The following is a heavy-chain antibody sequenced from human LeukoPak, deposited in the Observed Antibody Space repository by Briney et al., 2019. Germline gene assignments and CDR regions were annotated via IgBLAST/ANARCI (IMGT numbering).Heavy chain of an antibody. D-gene: IGHD1-26*01. CDR1: GGSISTGSYY. J-gene: IGHJ4*02. CDR3: ARLIVGAKPGFRDY. V-gene: IGHV4-61*10. Sequence: PSETLSLTCTVSGGSISTGSYYWSWIRQPAGKGLEWIGEIYESGSTDYNPSLKSRVTISVDKSKNQFSLKLSSVTAADTAVYYCARLIVGAKPGFRDYWGQGTLVTVSS. CDR2: IYESGST.